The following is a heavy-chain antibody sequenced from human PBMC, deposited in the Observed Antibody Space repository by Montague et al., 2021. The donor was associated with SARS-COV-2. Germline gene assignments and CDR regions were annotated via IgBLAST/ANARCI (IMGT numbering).Heavy chain of an antibody. CDR2: LFYSVNT. CDR3: ARTNYDFWRGHQRGGAFDI. CDR1: GGSISRSDYY. Sequence: SETLSLTCTVSGGSISRSDYYWGWIRQPPGKGLEWIGSLFYSVNTYYNPSLKSRVTISVDTSKNQFSLKLSSVTAADTAVYYCARTNYDFWRGHQRGGAFDIWGQGTMVTVSS. V-gene: IGHV4-39*01. J-gene: IGHJ3*02. D-gene: IGHD3-3*01.